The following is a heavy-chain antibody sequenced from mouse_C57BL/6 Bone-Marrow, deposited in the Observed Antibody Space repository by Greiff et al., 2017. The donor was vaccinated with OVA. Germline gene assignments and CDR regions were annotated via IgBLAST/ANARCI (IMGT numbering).Heavy chain of an antibody. J-gene: IGHJ4*01. CDR3: TRPLITTVVADYAMDY. CDR2: ISSGGDYI. V-gene: IGHV5-9-1*02. Sequence: EVQLVESGEGLVKPGGSLKLSCAASGFTFSSYAMSWVRQTPEKRLEWVAYISSGGDYIYYADTVKGRFTLSRDNARNTLYLQMSSLKSEDTAMYYCTRPLITTVVADYAMDYWGQGTSVTVSS. D-gene: IGHD1-1*01. CDR1: GFTFSSYA.